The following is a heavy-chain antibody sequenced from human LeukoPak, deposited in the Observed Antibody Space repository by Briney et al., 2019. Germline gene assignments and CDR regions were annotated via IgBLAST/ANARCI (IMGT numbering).Heavy chain of an antibody. CDR3: TSARGYSYGYCDY. CDR2: IRSKAYGGTT. D-gene: IGHD5-18*01. J-gene: IGHJ4*02. Sequence: GGSLRLSCKASGFTFGDYAMSWFRQAPGKGLEWVGFIRSKAYGGTTEYAASVKGRFTVSRDDSKSIAYLQMNSLKTEDTAVYYCTSARGYSYGYCDYWGQGTLVTVSS. CDR1: GFTFGDYA. V-gene: IGHV3-49*03.